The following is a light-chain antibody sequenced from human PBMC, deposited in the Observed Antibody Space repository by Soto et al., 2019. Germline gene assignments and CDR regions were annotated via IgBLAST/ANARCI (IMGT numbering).Light chain of an antibody. CDR1: SSNIGNNA. CDR2: YDD. Sequence: QSVLTQPPSVSEAPRQRVTISCSGSSSNIGNNAVNWYQQLPGEAPKLLIYYDDLKPSGVSDRFSGYKSGTSASLAISGLQSEDEADYYCAAWDDSLNGFVFGTGTKLTVL. CDR3: AAWDDSLNGFV. V-gene: IGLV1-36*01. J-gene: IGLJ1*01.